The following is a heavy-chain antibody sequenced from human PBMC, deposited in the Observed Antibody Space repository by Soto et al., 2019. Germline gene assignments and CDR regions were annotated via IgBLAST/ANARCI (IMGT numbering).Heavy chain of an antibody. CDR1: SGSIGTYF. Sequence: QVQLRESGPGLVKPSETLSLTCTVSSGSIGTYFWSWIRQPPGKGLEWIGYIYYSGTTNYNPSLKSRVTIFLDTSKNRFSLRLSSVTAADTAVYYCARGRGGTYDAFDIWGQGTRVTVSS. J-gene: IGHJ3*02. D-gene: IGHD1-26*01. CDR2: IYYSGTT. CDR3: ARGRGGTYDAFDI. V-gene: IGHV4-59*01.